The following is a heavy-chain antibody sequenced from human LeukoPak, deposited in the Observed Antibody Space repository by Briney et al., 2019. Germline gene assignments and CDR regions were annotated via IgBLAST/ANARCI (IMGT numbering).Heavy chain of an antibody. V-gene: IGHV3-11*04. J-gene: IGHJ6*03. CDR1: GFTFSDYY. Sequence: PGGSLRLSCAASGFTFSDYYMSWIRQAPGKELEGVSYISSSGSTIYYADSVKGRFTISRDNAKNSLYLQMNSLRAEDTAVYYCARCDSSGYYFYYYYYMDVWGKGTTVTVSS. CDR3: ARCDSSGYYFYYYYYMDV. D-gene: IGHD3-22*01. CDR2: ISSSGSTI.